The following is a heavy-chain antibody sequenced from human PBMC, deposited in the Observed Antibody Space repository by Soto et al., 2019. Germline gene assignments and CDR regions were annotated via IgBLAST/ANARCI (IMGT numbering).Heavy chain of an antibody. CDR2: IYYSGST. Sequence: SETLSLTCTVSGGSISSYYWSWIRQPPGKGLEWIGYIYYSGSTNYNPSLKSRVTISVDTSKNQFSLKLSSVTAADTAVYYCARGSIRAGLSGYMMQDAFDIWGQGTMVTVS. CDR3: ARGSIRAGLSGYMMQDAFDI. V-gene: IGHV4-59*01. CDR1: GGSISSYY. D-gene: IGHD3-22*01. J-gene: IGHJ3*02.